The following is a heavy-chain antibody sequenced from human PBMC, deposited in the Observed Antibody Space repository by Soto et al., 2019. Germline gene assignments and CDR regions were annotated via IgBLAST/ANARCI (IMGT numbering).Heavy chain of an antibody. CDR3: ERPTTVVTRHDAFDI. J-gene: IGHJ3*02. D-gene: IGHD4-17*01. V-gene: IGHV4-39*02. Sequence: SETLSLTCTVSGGSISSSGYYWGWIRQPPGKGLEWIGSIYYSGSTYYNPSLKSRVTISVDTSKNHFSLKLTSVTAADTAVYYCERPTTVVTRHDAFDIWGQGTMVTV. CDR1: GGSISSSGYY. CDR2: IYYSGST.